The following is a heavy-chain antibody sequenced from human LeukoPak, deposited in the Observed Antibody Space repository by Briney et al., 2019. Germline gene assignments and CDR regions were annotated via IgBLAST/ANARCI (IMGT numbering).Heavy chain of an antibody. Sequence: SETLSLTCTVSGGSISSCYWSWIRQPPGKGLEWIGYIYYSGSTNYNPSLKSRVTISVDTSKNQFSLKLSFVTAADTAVYYCARFPYYYDSSGQYYYYGMDVWGQGTTVTVSS. CDR1: GGSISSCY. CDR3: ARFPYYYDSSGQYYYYGMDV. V-gene: IGHV4-59*01. J-gene: IGHJ6*02. D-gene: IGHD3-22*01. CDR2: IYYSGST.